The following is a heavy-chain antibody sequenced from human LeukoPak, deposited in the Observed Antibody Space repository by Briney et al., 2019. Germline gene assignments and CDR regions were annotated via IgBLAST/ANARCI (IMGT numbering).Heavy chain of an antibody. Sequence: GRSLRLSCAASGFTFSSYGMHWVRQAPGKGLEWVAVISYDGSNKYYADSVKGRFTISRDNSKNTLYLQMNSLRAEDTAVYYCAKGLFSDYWGQGTLVTVSS. D-gene: IGHD3-22*01. CDR3: AKGLFSDY. CDR1: GFTFSSYG. CDR2: ISYDGSNK. V-gene: IGHV3-30*18. J-gene: IGHJ4*02.